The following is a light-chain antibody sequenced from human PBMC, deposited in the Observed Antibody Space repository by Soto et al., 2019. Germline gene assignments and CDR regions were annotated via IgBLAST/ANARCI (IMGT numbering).Light chain of an antibody. V-gene: IGKV3-15*01. J-gene: IGKJ3*01. Sequence: ILMTQSPDTLSVFPGERATLACRASQNIAEKVVWYQQKSGQAPRLLIYGASTRAAGVPARFSGSGSGTEFTLTISSLQSEDIAVYYCQQRGNWPPGFTFGPGTKVDIK. CDR1: QNIAEK. CDR2: GAS. CDR3: QQRGNWPPGFT.